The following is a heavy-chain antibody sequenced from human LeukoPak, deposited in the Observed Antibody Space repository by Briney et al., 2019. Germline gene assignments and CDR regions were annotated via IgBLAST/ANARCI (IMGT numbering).Heavy chain of an antibody. CDR2: ISSTGETS. CDR1: GFTFSSFP. D-gene: IGHD3-10*01. V-gene: IGHV3-64*01. CDR3: ARVMSGSGSKYFDY. J-gene: IGHJ4*02. Sequence: GGSLRLSCAPSGFTFSSFPMHWVRQVPGKGLEYVSAISSTGETSYYANSVKDRFTISRDNSKNTLYLQMGSLRAEDMAVYYCARVMSGSGSKYFDYWGKGTLVTVSS.